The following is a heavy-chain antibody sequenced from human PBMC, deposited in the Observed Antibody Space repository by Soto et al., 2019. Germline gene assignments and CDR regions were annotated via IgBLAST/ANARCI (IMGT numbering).Heavy chain of an antibody. D-gene: IGHD3-10*01. J-gene: IGHJ5*02. Sequence: EVQLLESGGGLVQPGGSLRLSCAASGFTFSSYAMSWVRQAPGKGLEWVSAISGSGGSTYYADSVKGRFTISRDNSKNTLYLQMNSLSAEDTAVYYCAKVGITMVRGVMYWFDPWGQGTLVTVSS. CDR2: ISGSGGST. V-gene: IGHV3-23*01. CDR1: GFTFSSYA. CDR3: AKVGITMVRGVMYWFDP.